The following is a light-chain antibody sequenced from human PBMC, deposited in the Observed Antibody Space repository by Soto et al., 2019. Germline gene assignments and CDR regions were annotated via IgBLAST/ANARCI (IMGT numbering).Light chain of an antibody. Sequence: EIVLTQSPATLSLSPGERATLSCRASQSVSSYLAWYQQKPGQAPRLLIYDASNRATGIPARFSGSGSGTDFTLTISSLEPEEFAVYYCQQRRNWPRITFGQGTRLEIK. CDR1: QSVSSY. CDR3: QQRRNWPRIT. CDR2: DAS. J-gene: IGKJ5*01. V-gene: IGKV3-11*01.